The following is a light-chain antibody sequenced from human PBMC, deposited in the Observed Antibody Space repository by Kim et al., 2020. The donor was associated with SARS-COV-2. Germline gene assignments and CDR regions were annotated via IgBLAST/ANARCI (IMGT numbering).Light chain of an antibody. J-gene: IGLJ1*01. Sequence: PGQTASISCSGEKLGDKYTCWYQQKPGQSPVLVIYQDRKRPSGIPERFSGSSSGNTATLTISGTQAMDEADYYCQTWDSNTALYVFGTGTKVTVL. V-gene: IGLV3-1*01. CDR3: QTWDSNTALYV. CDR2: QDR. CDR1: KLGDKY.